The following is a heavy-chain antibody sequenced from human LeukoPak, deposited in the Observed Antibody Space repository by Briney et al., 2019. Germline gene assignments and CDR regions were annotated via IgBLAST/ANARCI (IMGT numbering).Heavy chain of an antibody. CDR2: IKEDGSEK. V-gene: IGHV3-7*01. CDR1: GFSFSRYW. CDR3: ARDSSAERGQQLAN. J-gene: IGHJ4*02. D-gene: IGHD6-13*01. Sequence: PGGSLRLSCAASGFSFSRYWMSWVRQAPGKGLEYIANIKEDGSEKYYVDSVKSRFIISRDNARNSLFLQMNSLRVEDTAVYYCARDSSAERGQQLANWGQGTLVIVSS.